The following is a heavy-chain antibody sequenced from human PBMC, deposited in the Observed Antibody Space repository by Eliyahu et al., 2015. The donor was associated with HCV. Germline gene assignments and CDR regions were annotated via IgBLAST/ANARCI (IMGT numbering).Heavy chain of an antibody. J-gene: IGHJ4*02. CDR3: GRQNVQSDL. D-gene: IGHD4-11*01. CDR1: GGPISTTSYY. CDR2: IYYSGST. V-gene: IGHV4-39*01. Sequence: QLQLQESGPGLVKPSETLSLTCTXSGGPISTTSYYWGWIRQPPGKKLEWIGSIYYSGSTYYNPSLKSRVTISVDTSKNQFSLKLSSVTAADTAVYYCGRQNVQSDLWGQGTLVTVSS.